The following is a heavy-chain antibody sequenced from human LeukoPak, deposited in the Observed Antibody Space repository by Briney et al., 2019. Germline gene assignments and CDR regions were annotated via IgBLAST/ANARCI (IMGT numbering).Heavy chain of an antibody. CDR3: ARDLGYSYGCFDY. J-gene: IGHJ4*02. Sequence: GGSLRLSCAASGFTFSDYYMSWIRQAPGKGLEWVSYISSSGSTIYYADSVKGRFTISRVNAKNSLYLQMNSLRAEDTAVYYRARDLGYSYGCFDYWGQGTLVTVSS. CDR2: ISSSGSTI. D-gene: IGHD5-18*01. CDR1: GFTFSDYY. V-gene: IGHV3-11*01.